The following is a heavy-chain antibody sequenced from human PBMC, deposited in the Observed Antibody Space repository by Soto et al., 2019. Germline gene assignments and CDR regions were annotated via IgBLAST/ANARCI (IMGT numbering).Heavy chain of an antibody. D-gene: IGHD5-12*01. CDR3: VREGRGSFDF. CDR1: GFIFTNYA. V-gene: IGHV3-23*01. J-gene: IGHJ3*01. Sequence: TRGSLRLSCAASGFIFTNYAMNWVRQAPGKGLEWVSVIGGRGNSAYYADSVQGRFTISRDNSKNTLSLQMSSLTADDTAIYYCVREGRGSFDFWGRGTMVTVSS. CDR2: IGGRGNSA.